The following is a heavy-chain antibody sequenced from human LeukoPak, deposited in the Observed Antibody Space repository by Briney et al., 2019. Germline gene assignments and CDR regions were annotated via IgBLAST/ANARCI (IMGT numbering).Heavy chain of an antibody. CDR2: ISGSGGST. CDR1: GFTFSSYA. Sequence: HTGGSLRLSCAVSGFTFSSYAMSWVRQAPGKGLEWVSAISGSGGSTYYADSVKGRFTISRDNSKNTLYLQMNSLRDEDTAVYYCAKHRFESGGYHSTDWGQGTLVTVSS. J-gene: IGHJ4*02. V-gene: IGHV3-23*01. D-gene: IGHD3-22*01. CDR3: AKHRFESGGYHSTD.